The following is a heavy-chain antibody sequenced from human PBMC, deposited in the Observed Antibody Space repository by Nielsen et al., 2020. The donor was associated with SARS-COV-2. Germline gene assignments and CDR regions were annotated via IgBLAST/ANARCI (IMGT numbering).Heavy chain of an antibody. J-gene: IGHJ3*02. CDR3: AHTGSSWYSPQI. CDR2: IIPIFGTA. Sequence: SVKVSCKASRGTFSSYAISWVRQAPGQGLEWMGGIIPIFGTANYAQKFQGRVTITADESTSTAYMELSSLRSEDTAVYYCAHTGSSWYSPQIWGQGTMVTVSS. D-gene: IGHD6-13*01. V-gene: IGHV1-69*13. CDR1: RGTFSSYA.